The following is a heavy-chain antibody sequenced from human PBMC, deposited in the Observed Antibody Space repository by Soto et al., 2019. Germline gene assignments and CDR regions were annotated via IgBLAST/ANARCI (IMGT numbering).Heavy chain of an antibody. J-gene: IGHJ4*02. Sequence: SETLSLTCTVSGGSISSSSYYWGWIRQPPGKGLEWIGSIYYSGSTYYNPSLKSRVTISVDTSKNQFSLKLSSVTAADTAVYYCARRCGGSCYPAEGFDYWGQGTLVTVSS. CDR3: ARRCGGSCYPAEGFDY. CDR1: GGSISSSSYY. V-gene: IGHV4-39*01. D-gene: IGHD2-15*01. CDR2: IYYSGST.